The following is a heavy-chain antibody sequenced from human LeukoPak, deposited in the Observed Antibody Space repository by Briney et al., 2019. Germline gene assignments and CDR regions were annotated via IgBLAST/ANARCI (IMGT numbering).Heavy chain of an antibody. CDR2: ISAYNGNT. CDR3: ARSSYYDILTGYAFDI. V-gene: IGHV1-18*01. J-gene: IGHJ3*02. Sequence: GASVKVSCKASGYTFTSYGISWVLQAPGQGLEWMGWISAYNGNTNYAQKLQGRVTMTTDTSTSTAYMELRSLRSDDTAVYYCARSSYYDILTGYAFDIWGQGTMVTVSS. CDR1: GYTFTSYG. D-gene: IGHD3-9*01.